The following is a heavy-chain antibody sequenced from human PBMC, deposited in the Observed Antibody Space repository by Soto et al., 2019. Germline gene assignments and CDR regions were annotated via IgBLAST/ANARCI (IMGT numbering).Heavy chain of an antibody. D-gene: IGHD2-8*01. V-gene: IGHV4-30-4*01. J-gene: IGHJ5*02. CDR3: ARNGDCTRPGCIVGWFDP. Sequence: SETLSLTCTVSGGSISSGDYYWSWIRQPPGKGLEWIGYIYYNGSTYYNTSLKSRVTISVDTSKNQISLKLNSVTAADTAMFYFARNGDCTRPGCIVGWFDPWGPGTLVTVSS. CDR1: GGSISSGDYY. CDR2: IYYNGST.